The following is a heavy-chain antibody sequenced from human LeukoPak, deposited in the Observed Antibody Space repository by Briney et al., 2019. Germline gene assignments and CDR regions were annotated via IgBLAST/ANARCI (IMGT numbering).Heavy chain of an antibody. J-gene: IGHJ4*02. CDR1: GFIFSSNW. CDR2: IKPDGSEK. Sequence: PGGSLRLSCAVSGFIFSSNWMSWVRQAPGKGREWVANIKPDGSEKYYVDSVKGRFSISRDNAKNSLYLQMNSLRAEDTAIYYCARHLTYFDYWGQGTLVTVSS. V-gene: IGHV3-7*01. CDR3: ARHLTYFDY.